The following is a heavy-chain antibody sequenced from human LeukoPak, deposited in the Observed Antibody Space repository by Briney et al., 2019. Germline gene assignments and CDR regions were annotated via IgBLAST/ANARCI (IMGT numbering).Heavy chain of an antibody. V-gene: IGHV3-7*05. CDR2: IKEDGSER. CDR3: ASPNPIGDLSWLDC. CDR1: GFTFSSYA. D-gene: IGHD3-10*01. Sequence: GGSLRLSCAASGFTFSSYAMSWVRQPPGKGLEWVANIKEDGSERYYVDSVKGRFTISRDNAKNSLYLQMNSLRVEDTAVYYCASPNPIGDLSWLDCWGQGALVTVSS. J-gene: IGHJ4*02.